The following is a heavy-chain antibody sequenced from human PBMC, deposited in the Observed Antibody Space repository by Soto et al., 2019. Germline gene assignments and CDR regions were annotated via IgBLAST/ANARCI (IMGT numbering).Heavy chain of an antibody. Sequence: SETLSLTCTVSGGSISSSYYWSWIRQPPGKGLEWIGYIYYSGSTNYNPSLKSRVTISVDTSKNQFSLKLSSVTAADTAVYYCARDHAYYDFWSGYSRPYYYYGMDVWGQGTTVTVSS. CDR1: GGSISSSYY. J-gene: IGHJ6*02. D-gene: IGHD3-3*01. CDR2: IYYSGST. V-gene: IGHV4-61*01. CDR3: ARDHAYYDFWSGYSRPYYYYGMDV.